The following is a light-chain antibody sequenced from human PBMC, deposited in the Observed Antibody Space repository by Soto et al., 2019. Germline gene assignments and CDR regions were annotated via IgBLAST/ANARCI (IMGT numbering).Light chain of an antibody. V-gene: IGLV1-44*01. CDR1: SSNIGRNT. Sequence: QSVLTQPPSASGTPGQRVTISCSGSSSNIGRNTVNWYQQLPGTAPKLLIYSYNQRPSGVPDRFSDSKSATSASLAISGLQYEDEADYYCAAWDDSLSSYVFGTGTKLTVL. CDR3: AAWDDSLSSYV. J-gene: IGLJ1*01. CDR2: SYN.